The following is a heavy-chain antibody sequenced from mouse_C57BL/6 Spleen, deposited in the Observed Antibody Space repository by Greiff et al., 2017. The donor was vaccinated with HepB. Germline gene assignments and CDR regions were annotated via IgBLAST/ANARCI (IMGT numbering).Heavy chain of an antibody. CDR2: INPSSGYT. Sequence: VQLQQSGAELAKPGASVKLSCTASGYTFTSYWMHWVKQRPGQGLEWIGDINPSSGYTKYNQKFKDKATLTADKSSSTAYMQLSSLTYEDSAVYYCARTDADYAMDYWGQGTSVTVSS. V-gene: IGHV1-7*01. J-gene: IGHJ4*01. CDR3: ARTDADYAMDY. CDR1: GYTFTSYW.